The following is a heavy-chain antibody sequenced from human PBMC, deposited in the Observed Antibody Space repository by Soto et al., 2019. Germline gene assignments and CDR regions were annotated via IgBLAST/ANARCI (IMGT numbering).Heavy chain of an antibody. J-gene: IGHJ6*02. D-gene: IGHD6-19*01. Sequence: GGSLRLSCAASGFTFSSYSMNWVRQAPGKGLEWVSSISSSSSYIYYADSVKGRFTISRDNAKNSLYLQMNSLRAEDTAVYYCARDPIAVAGYYYYYYGMDVWGQGTTVTVSS. CDR3: ARDPIAVAGYYYYYYGMDV. CDR2: ISSSSSYI. V-gene: IGHV3-21*01. CDR1: GFTFSSYS.